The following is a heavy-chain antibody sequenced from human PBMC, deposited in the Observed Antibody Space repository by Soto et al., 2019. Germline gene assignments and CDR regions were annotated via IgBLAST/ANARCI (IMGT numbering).Heavy chain of an antibody. CDR3: VRHFATRFYYGSGSYYNYYYGMDV. D-gene: IGHD3-10*01. Sequence: PGESLKISCKVSGDSFCSHWLGWVRQLPGKGLEWMGSIFPVDSEARYSPAFKGHVTLSVDKSVSTAYLQWTSLKASDTAMYYCVRHFATRFYYGSGSYYNYYYGMDVWGQGTTVTVSS. V-gene: IGHV5-51*01. J-gene: IGHJ6*02. CDR2: IFPVDSEA. CDR1: GDSFCSHW.